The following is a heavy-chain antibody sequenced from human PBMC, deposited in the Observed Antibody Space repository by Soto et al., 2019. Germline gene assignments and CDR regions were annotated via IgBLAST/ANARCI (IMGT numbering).Heavy chain of an antibody. D-gene: IGHD3-3*01. CDR2: MKKDGSEK. CDR3: AKLGSGYYTGLYFDY. V-gene: IGHV3-7*03. CDR1: GFSFGDYW. Sequence: ESGGASVQRGGSLRLLCAASGFSFGDYWMSWVRQAPGKGLEWVAHMKKDGSEKYYVDSVKGRFTVSRDNSRNALYLQMNSLRAEDTAVYYCAKLGSGYYTGLYFDYWGQGTLVTVSS. J-gene: IGHJ4*02.